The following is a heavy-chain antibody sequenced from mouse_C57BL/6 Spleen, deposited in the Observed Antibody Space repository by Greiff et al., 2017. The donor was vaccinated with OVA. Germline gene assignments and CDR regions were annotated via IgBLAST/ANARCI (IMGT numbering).Heavy chain of an antibody. CDR3: ARGNYRDYYAMDY. D-gene: IGHD2-1*01. V-gene: IGHV1-55*01. CDR2: IYPGSGST. CDR1: GYTFTSYW. Sequence: QVQLQQPGAELVKPGASVKMSCKASGYTFTSYWITWVKQRPGQGLEWIGDIYPGSGSTNYNEKFKSKATLTVDTSSNTAYMQLSSLTSEDSAVYYCARGNYRDYYAMDYWGQGTSVTVSS. J-gene: IGHJ4*01.